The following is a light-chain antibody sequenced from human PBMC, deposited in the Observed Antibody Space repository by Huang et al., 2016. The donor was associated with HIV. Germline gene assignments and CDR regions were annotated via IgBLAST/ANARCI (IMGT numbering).Light chain of an antibody. Sequence: DIQLTQSPSSLSASVGDRVTITCRASQTITTYLNWYQQKPGKAPHLLIYGASNLQSGVPSRFSGSGSGTDFTLIISGLQPVDFATYYCQQTYTFPAFGRGTKVEIK. CDR1: QTITTY. CDR2: GAS. CDR3: QQTYTFPA. V-gene: IGKV1-39*01. J-gene: IGKJ1*01.